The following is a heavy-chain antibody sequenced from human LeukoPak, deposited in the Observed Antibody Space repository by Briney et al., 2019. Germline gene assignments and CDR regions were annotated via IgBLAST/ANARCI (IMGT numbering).Heavy chain of an antibody. CDR2: MYYSGSS. Sequence: SETLSLTCTVSGYSISSGFYWGWIRQPPGKGLEWIGYMYYSGSSNYNPSLKSRVALSVDTSKKQFSLKLSSVTAADTAVYYCARIPLMSPGKNWFDPWGQGILVTVSS. D-gene: IGHD2-8*01. J-gene: IGHJ5*02. CDR3: ARIPLMSPGKNWFDP. CDR1: GYSISSGFY. V-gene: IGHV4-61*01.